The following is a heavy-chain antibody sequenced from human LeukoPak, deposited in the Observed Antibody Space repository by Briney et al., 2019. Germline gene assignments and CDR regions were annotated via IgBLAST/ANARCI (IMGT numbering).Heavy chain of an antibody. J-gene: IGHJ3*02. V-gene: IGHV4-39*07. CDR1: GGSISSSSYY. CDR3: ARDQRYYYDTMAAFDI. D-gene: IGHD3-22*01. Sequence: SETLSLTCTVSGGSISSSSYYWGWIRQPPGKGLEWIGSIYYSGSTYYNPSLKSRVTISVDTSKNQFSLKLSSVTAADTAVYYCARDQRYYYDTMAAFDIWGQGTMVTVSS. CDR2: IYYSGST.